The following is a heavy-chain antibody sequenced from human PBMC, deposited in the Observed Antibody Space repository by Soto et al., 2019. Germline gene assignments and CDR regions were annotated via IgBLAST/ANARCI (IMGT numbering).Heavy chain of an antibody. D-gene: IGHD6-6*01. J-gene: IGHJ4*02. Sequence: GGSVRLSCEAAGFTFRNHGMHWVRQAPGKGLEWVAVIWYDGSDKYYADSVKGRFTISRDNSKNTLFLQMDSLRVEDTAMYFCARDIASRRFDYLGQGILVTVSS. CDR2: IWYDGSDK. CDR3: ARDIASRRFDY. V-gene: IGHV3-33*01. CDR1: GFTFRNHG.